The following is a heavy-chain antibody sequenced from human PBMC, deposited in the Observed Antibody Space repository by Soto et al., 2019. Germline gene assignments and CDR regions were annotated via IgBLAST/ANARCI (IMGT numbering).Heavy chain of an antibody. J-gene: IGHJ4*02. CDR3: AREGGSWEAYYFDY. Sequence: GGSLRLSCAASGFTFSSYAMHWVRQAPGKGLEWVAVISYDGSNKYYADSVKGRFTISRDNSKNTLYLQMNSLRAEDTAVYYCAREGGSWEAYYFDYWGQGTLVTVSS. CDR1: GFTFSSYA. V-gene: IGHV3-30-3*01. CDR2: ISYDGSNK. D-gene: IGHD2-15*01.